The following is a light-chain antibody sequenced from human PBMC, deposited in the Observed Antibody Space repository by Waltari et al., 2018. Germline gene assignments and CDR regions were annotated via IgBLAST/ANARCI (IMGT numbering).Light chain of an antibody. CDR3: QQYNNWPSSLT. V-gene: IGKV3-15*01. CDR2: GAS. CDR1: PSVSSH. J-gene: IGKJ4*01. Sequence: EIVMTQSPATLSVSPGERATLSCRASPSVSSHLAWYQQKPGQAPRLLIYGASTRATGIPARFSGSGSGTEFTLTISSLQSEDFAVYYCQQYNNWPSSLTFGGGTKVEIK.